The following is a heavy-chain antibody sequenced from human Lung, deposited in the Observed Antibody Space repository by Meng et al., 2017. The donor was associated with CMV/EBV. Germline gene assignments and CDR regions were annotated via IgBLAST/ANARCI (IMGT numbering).Heavy chain of an antibody. J-gene: IGHJ5*02. CDR1: GGSMNNYF. CDR3: ARDHVPISGVVPRGFDP. D-gene: IGHD3-3*01. CDR2: IHSSGST. V-gene: IGHV4-59*01. Sequence: SXTLSLXCTVSGGSMNNYFWSWIRQPPGKGLEWIGYIHSSGSTNYSPSLKSRVSISVDRSKNQFSLKLTSVTATDTAVYYCARDHVPISGVVPRGFDPWGQGXPVTVSS.